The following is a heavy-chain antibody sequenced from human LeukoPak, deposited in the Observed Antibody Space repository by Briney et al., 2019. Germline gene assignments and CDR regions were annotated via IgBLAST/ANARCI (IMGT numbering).Heavy chain of an antibody. CDR3: AKDRAYYSDSSGYYLVRAYDY. CDR1: GFTFSSYE. J-gene: IGHJ4*02. CDR2: ISSSGSTI. Sequence: GGSLRLSCAASGFTFSSYEMNWVRQAPGKGLEWASYISSSGSTIYYADSVKGRFTISRDNAKNSLYLQMNSLRAEDTAVYYCAKDRAYYSDSSGYYLVRAYDYWGQGTLVTVSS. V-gene: IGHV3-48*03. D-gene: IGHD3-22*01.